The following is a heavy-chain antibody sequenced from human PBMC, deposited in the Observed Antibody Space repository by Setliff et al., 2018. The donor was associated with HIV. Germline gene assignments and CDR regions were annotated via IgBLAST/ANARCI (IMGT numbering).Heavy chain of an antibody. V-gene: IGHV1-69*13. CDR1: GGTLNDYA. CDR2: IIPIFGTS. CDR3: AKGSTTWPSRGWLDA. J-gene: IGHJ5*02. Sequence: SVKVSCKASGGTLNDYAITWVRQAPGQGLEWMGGIIPIFGTSNYAQKFQGRVTITADESTSTAYMGLSSLRFEDTALYYCAKGSTTWPSRGWLDAWGQGALVTVSS. D-gene: IGHD1-26*01.